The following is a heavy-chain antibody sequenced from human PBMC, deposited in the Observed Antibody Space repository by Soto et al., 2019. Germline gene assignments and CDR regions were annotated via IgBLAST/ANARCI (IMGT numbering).Heavy chain of an antibody. D-gene: IGHD1-1*01. CDR1: GASISYYY. J-gene: IGHJ4*02. CDR3: ARRQNLNNLFDT. V-gene: IGHV4-59*01. Sequence: QFQLQESGPGLVKPSETLSLTCTVSGASISYYYWSWIRQTPGKGLEWIGCSYYSGSTTYNPSLKSRVTISIDTSKTQFSLRLRSATAADTVVYYCARRQNLNNLFDTWGQGTLVIVSS. CDR2: SYYSGST.